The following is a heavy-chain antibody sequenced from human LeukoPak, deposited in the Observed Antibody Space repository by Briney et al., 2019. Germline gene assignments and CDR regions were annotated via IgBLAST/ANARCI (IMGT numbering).Heavy chain of an antibody. CDR3: ARDPPYYDNSGYYYDY. V-gene: IGHV3-21*01. Sequence: GGSLRLFCAASGFTFSPYSMNWVRQAPGKGLEWVSSISDSSLYIYYADSVKGRFTISRDNAKNSPYLQMNSLRAEDTAVYYCARDPPYYDNSGYYYDYWGQGTLVTVSS. D-gene: IGHD3-22*01. CDR2: ISDSSLYI. CDR1: GFTFSPYS. J-gene: IGHJ4*02.